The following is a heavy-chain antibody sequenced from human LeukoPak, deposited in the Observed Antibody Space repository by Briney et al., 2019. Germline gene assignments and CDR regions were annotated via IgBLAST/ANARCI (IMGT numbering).Heavy chain of an antibody. CDR3: ARGPLLLGVVVPAAIDY. Sequence: ASVKVSCKASGYTFTSYGISWVRQAPGQGLEWMGWISAYNGNTNYAQKLQGRVTMTTDTSTSTAYMELRSLRSDDTAVYYCARGPLLLGVVVPAAIDYWGQGTLVTVSS. J-gene: IGHJ4*02. CDR2: ISAYNGNT. D-gene: IGHD2-2*02. CDR1: GYTFTSYG. V-gene: IGHV1-18*01.